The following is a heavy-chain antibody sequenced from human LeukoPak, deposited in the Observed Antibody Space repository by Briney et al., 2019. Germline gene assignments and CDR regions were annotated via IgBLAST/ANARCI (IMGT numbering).Heavy chain of an antibody. CDR1: GFTFSNYA. CDR3: ANSPSTAMPAFDI. V-gene: IGHV3-23*01. J-gene: IGHJ3*02. CDR2: ISGSGGST. D-gene: IGHD2-2*01. Sequence: PGGSLRLSCTASGFTFSNYAMSWVRQAPGKGLEWVSAISGSGGSTYYADSVKGRFTISRDNSKNTLYLQMNSLRAEDTAVYYCANSPSTAMPAFDIWGQGAMVTVSS.